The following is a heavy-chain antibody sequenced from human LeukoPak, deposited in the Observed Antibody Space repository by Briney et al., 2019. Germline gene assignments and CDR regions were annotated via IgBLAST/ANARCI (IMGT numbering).Heavy chain of an antibody. CDR2: IYYSGST. Sequence: SETLSLTCTVSGGSISSYYWSWIQQPPGKGLEWIGYIYYSGSTNYNPSLKSRVTISVDTSKNQFSLKLSSVTAADTAVYYCARASGYDAFDIWGQGTMVTVSS. CDR3: ARASGYDAFDI. CDR1: GGSISSYY. D-gene: IGHD3-22*01. J-gene: IGHJ3*02. V-gene: IGHV4-59*01.